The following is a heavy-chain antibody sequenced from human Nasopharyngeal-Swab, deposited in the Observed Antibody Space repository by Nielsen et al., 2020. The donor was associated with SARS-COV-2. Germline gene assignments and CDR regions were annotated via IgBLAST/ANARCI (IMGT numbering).Heavy chain of an antibody. J-gene: IGHJ3*02. D-gene: IGHD1-26*01. Sequence: GGSLRLSCAASGFTFSSYWMSWVRQAPGKGLEWVANIKQDGSEKYYVDSVKGRFTISRDNGKNSLYLQMNSLRAEDTAVYYCAREWRERGLGSSGSRPQANAFDIWGQGTMVTVSS. CDR2: IKQDGSEK. CDR3: AREWRERGLGSSGSRPQANAFDI. V-gene: IGHV3-7*01. CDR1: GFTFSSYW.